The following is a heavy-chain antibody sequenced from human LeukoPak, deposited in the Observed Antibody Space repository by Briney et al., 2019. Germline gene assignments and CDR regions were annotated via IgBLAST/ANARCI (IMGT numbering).Heavy chain of an antibody. D-gene: IGHD2-2*02. Sequence: PSETLSLTCTVSGGSISSGGYYWSWIRQHPGKGLEWIGYIYYSGSTYSNRSLKSRVTISVDTSKNQFSLNLSSVTAADTAVYYCARYCSSTNCYKGGFDPLGQGTLVPVSS. V-gene: IGHV4-31*03. J-gene: IGHJ5*02. CDR1: GGSISSGGYY. CDR2: IYYSGST. CDR3: ARYCSSTNCYKGGFDP.